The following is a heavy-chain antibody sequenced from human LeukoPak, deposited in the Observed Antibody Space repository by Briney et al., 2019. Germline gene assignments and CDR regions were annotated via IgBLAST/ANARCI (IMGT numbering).Heavy chain of an antibody. J-gene: IGHJ4*02. CDR3: AIDPGSSAFDL. D-gene: IGHD1-14*01. V-gene: IGHV3-7*01. Sequence: GGSLRLSCAASGFSFSSYWMNWVRQTPENGLEFVGNIDRDGGVRNYMDSLKGGCTISRDNGKKSLYLEINSLGADDTAVYYCAIDPGSSAFDLWGRGALVTVSS. CDR1: GFSFSSYW. CDR2: IDRDGGVR.